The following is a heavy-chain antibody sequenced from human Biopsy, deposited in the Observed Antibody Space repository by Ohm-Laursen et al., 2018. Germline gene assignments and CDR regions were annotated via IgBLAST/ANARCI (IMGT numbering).Heavy chain of an antibody. V-gene: IGHV4-39*02. Sequence: SDTLSLTCTVSGGSISNNNYYWGWIRQSPGKGLEWIGSIFYRGSTHYKPSLKSRVNISVDTSKNHFSLKLNSVTAADTAVYYCARDYDTSGYYYVSWGQGTLVTVSS. J-gene: IGHJ5*02. CDR1: GGSISNNNYY. CDR2: IFYRGST. CDR3: ARDYDTSGYYYVS. D-gene: IGHD3-22*01.